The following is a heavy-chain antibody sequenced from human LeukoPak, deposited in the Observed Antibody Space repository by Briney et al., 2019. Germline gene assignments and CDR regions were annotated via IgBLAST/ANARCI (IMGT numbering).Heavy chain of an antibody. J-gene: IGHJ3*02. CDR2: ISWNSGSI. CDR3: AKDIGAADSLDAFDI. V-gene: IGHV3-9*01. Sequence: GGSLRLSCAASGFTFDDYAMHWVRQAPGKGLEWVSGISWNSGSIGYADSVKGRFTISRDNAKNSLYLQMNSLRAEDTALYYCAKDIGAADSLDAFDIWGQGTMVTVSS. D-gene: IGHD6-13*01. CDR1: GFTFDDYA.